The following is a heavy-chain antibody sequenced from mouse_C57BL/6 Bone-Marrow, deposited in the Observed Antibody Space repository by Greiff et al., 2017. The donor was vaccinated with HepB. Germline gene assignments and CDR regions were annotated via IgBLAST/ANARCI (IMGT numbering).Heavy chain of an antibody. Sequence: EVNVVESGEGLVKPGGSLKLSCAASGFTFSSYAMSWVRQTPEKRLEWVAYISSGGDYIYYADTVKGRFTISRDNVRNTLYLQMSSLKSEDTAMYYCTRGGYGNFHWYFDVWGTGTTVTVSS. J-gene: IGHJ1*03. CDR3: TRGGYGNFHWYFDV. CDR2: ISSGGDYI. CDR1: GFTFSSYA. V-gene: IGHV5-9-1*02. D-gene: IGHD2-10*02.